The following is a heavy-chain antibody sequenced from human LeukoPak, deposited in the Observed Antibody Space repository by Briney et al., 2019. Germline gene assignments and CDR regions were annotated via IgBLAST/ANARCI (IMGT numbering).Heavy chain of an antibody. CDR3: ARDRDSGSISWYFLLDY. CDR2: IKQDGSED. J-gene: IGHJ4*02. CDR1: GFRFSSYW. Sequence: PGGSLRLSCEASGFRFSSYWMSWVRQAPGKGLEWVANIKQDGSEDYYVDSVKGRFAISRDNAKNSLYLQMNSLRAEDTAVYYCARDRDSGSISWYFLLDYWGQGSLVTVSS. D-gene: IGHD2-2*01. V-gene: IGHV3-7*01.